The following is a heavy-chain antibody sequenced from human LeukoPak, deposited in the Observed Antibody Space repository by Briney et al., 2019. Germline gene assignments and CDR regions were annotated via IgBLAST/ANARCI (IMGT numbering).Heavy chain of an antibody. CDR1: GYTFTSYG. CDR2: TSAYNGNT. CDR3: AREEQWLVRGYYYYGMDV. V-gene: IGHV1-18*01. J-gene: IGHJ6*02. D-gene: IGHD6-19*01. Sequence: GASVKVSCKASGYTFTSYGISWVRQAPGQGLEWMGWTSAYNGNTNYAQKLQGRVTMTTDTSTSTAYMELRSLRSDDTAVYYCAREEQWLVRGYYYYGMDVWGQGTTVTVSS.